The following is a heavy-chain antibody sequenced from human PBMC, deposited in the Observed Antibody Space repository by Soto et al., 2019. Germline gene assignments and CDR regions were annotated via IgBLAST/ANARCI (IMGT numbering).Heavy chain of an antibody. CDR3: ARGGPVVVVTAALDY. D-gene: IGHD2-21*02. J-gene: IGHJ4*02. CDR1: GDTFTDYY. Sequence: QVPLVQSGAEVKKPGASVKVSCKASGDTFTDYYIHWVRQAPGQGLEWMGTVNPSGGHTTYAQDLLGRSTMTGDTSTSTLYMELTSLTSEDTAVYYCARGGPVVVVTAALDYWGQGTLVTVSS. V-gene: IGHV1-46*01. CDR2: VNPSGGHT.